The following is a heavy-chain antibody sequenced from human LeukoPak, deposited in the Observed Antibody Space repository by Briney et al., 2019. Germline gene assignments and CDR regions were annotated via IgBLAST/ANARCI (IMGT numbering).Heavy chain of an antibody. J-gene: IGHJ6*03. CDR2: ISSSSSYI. Sequence: GGSLRLSCAASGFTFSSYSMNWVRQAPGKGLEWVSSISSSSSYIYYADSVKGRFTISRDNAKNSLYLQMNSLRAEDTAVYYCARERVYGDTRYYMDVWGKGTTVTVSS. D-gene: IGHD4-17*01. CDR1: GFTFSSYS. V-gene: IGHV3-21*04. CDR3: ARERVYGDTRYYMDV.